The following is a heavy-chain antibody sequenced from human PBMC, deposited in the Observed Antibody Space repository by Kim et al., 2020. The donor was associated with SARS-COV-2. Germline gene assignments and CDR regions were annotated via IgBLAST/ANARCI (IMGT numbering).Heavy chain of an antibody. CDR3: ATPVLEIAAANHYYYGMDV. V-gene: IGHV1-46*01. CDR2: INPSGGST. D-gene: IGHD6-13*01. CDR1: GYTFTSYY. Sequence: ASVKVSCKASGYTFTSYYMHWVRQAPGQGLEWMGIINPSGGSTSYAQKFQGRVTMTRDTSTSTVYMELSSLRSEDRAVYYCATPVLEIAAANHYYYGMDVWGQGTTVTVSS. J-gene: IGHJ6*02.